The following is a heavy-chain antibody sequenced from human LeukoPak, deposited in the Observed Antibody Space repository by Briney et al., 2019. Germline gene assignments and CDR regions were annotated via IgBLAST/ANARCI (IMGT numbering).Heavy chain of an antibody. J-gene: IGHJ5*02. Sequence: SETLSLTCAVYGGSFSGYYWSWIRQPPGKGLEWIGEINHSGSTNYNPSLKSRATISVDTSKNQFSLKLSSVTAADTAVYYCARARGRAWFDPWGQGTLVTVSS. CDR3: ARARGRAWFDP. CDR2: INHSGST. V-gene: IGHV4-34*01. CDR1: GGSFSGYY. D-gene: IGHD1-26*01.